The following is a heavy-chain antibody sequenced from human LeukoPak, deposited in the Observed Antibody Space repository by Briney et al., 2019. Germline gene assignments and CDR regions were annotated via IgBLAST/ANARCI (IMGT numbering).Heavy chain of an antibody. D-gene: IGHD3-10*01. J-gene: IGHJ4*02. V-gene: IGHV1-24*01. CDR1: GYTLTEIS. CDR2: FNPEDVET. CDR3: ARAGLWFGELSYFDY. Sequence: ASVKVSCKVSGYTLTEISMHWVRQAPGQGLEWMGGFNPEDVETIYARSFQGRLTVTEDTSTDTAYMELSSLRSEDTAVYYCARAGLWFGELSYFDYWGQGTLVTVSS.